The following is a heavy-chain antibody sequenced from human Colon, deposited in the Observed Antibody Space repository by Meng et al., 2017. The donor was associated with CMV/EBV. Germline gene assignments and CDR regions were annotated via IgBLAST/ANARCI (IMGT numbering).Heavy chain of an antibody. V-gene: IGHV3-48*03. CDR2: INRSGSTI. CDR1: GFTFSSYE. J-gene: IGHJ4*02. Sequence: GGSLRLSCTASGFTFSSYEMNWVRQAPGKGLEWVAYINRSGSTIFYADSVKGRFTISRDNPKMSLFLQINSLRAEDTAVYYCAKSVSIAAAEWGQGTLVTVSS. CDR3: AKSVSIAAAE. D-gene: IGHD6-13*01.